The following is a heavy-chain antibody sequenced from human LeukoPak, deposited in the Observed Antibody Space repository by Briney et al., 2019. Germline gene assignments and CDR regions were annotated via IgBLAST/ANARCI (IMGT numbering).Heavy chain of an antibody. CDR3: AKGGSGMATITSVDY. V-gene: IGHV3-23*01. CDR1: GFTFSGYA. D-gene: IGHD5-12*01. Sequence: GGSLRLSCAASGFTFSGYAMSWVRQAPGKGLEWVSAISGSGGSTYYADSVKGRFTISRDNSKNTLYLQMNSLRAEDTAVYYCAKGGSGMATITSVDYWGQGTLVTVSS. J-gene: IGHJ4*02. CDR2: ISGSGGST.